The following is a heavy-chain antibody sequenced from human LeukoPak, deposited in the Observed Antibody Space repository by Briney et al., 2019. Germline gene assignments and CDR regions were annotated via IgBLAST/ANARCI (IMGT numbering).Heavy chain of an antibody. CDR3: ARDSQLGYCSSTSCLILYYYCYGMDV. Sequence: GGSLRLSCAASGFTFSSYWMSWVRQAPGKGLEWVANIKQDGSEKYYVDSVKGRFTISRDNAKNPLYLQMNSLRAEDTAVYYCARDSQLGYCSSTSCLILYYYCYGMDVWGQGTTVTVSS. CDR2: IKQDGSEK. V-gene: IGHV3-7*01. J-gene: IGHJ6*02. CDR1: GFTFSSYW. D-gene: IGHD2-2*01.